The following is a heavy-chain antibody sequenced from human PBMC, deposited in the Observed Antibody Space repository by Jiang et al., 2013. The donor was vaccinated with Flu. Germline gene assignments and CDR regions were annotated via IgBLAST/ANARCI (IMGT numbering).Heavy chain of an antibody. CDR3: ARDYDILTGYPMDGNWFDP. CDR1: GYTFTGYY. Sequence: SGYTFTGYYMHWVRQAPGQGLEWMGWINPNSGGTNYAQKFQGRVTMTRDTSISTAYMELSRLRSDDTAVYYCARDYDILTGYPMDGNWFDPWGQGTLVTVSS. J-gene: IGHJ5*02. CDR2: INPNSGGT. V-gene: IGHV1-2*02. D-gene: IGHD3-9*01.